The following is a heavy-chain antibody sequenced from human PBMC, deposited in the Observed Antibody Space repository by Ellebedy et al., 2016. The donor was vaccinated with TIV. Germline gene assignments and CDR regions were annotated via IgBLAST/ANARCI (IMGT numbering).Heavy chain of an antibody. CDR2: IFYSGST. CDR1: GGSISSYY. J-gene: IGHJ4*02. CDR3: ARDSYSNGWIDS. D-gene: IGHD6-19*01. V-gene: IGHV4-59*12. Sequence: MPSETLSLTCTASGGSISSYYWNRIRQPPGKGLEWIAYIFYSGSTNYNPSLKNRLTISLDTSTNQFSLRLSSVTAADPAVYYCARDSYSNGWIDSWGQGTLVTVSS.